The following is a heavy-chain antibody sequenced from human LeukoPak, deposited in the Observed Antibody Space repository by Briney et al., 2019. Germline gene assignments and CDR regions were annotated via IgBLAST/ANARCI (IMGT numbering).Heavy chain of an antibody. CDR2: IYYSGSS. J-gene: IGHJ4*02. V-gene: IGHV4-39*07. D-gene: IGHD4-11*01. CDR3: VRLDYSNFFDY. CDR1: GGSITNNNCY. Sequence: PSKALSLTCTVSGGSITNNNCYWGWVRQPPGKGLEWIAGIYYSGSSYYNPSLKSRVTMSVDTSKNQFSLKLSSVTAADTAVYYCVRLDYSNFFDYWGQGNLVSVSS.